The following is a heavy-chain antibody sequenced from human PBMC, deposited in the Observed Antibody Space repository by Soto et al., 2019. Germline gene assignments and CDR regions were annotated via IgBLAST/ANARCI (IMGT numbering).Heavy chain of an antibody. CDR2: IYYSRSV. D-gene: IGHD3-10*01. V-gene: IGHV4-39*01. J-gene: IGHJ4*02. Sequence: SETLSLTCSVSGGFISSDGFYWGWIRQPPGKGLEWIGSIYYSRSVYYSPSLRSRATISVDTSKNQVSLKLSPVAATDTAVYYCARHRGYNYGHVDYWGPGTLVTVSS. CDR3: ARHRGYNYGHVDY. CDR1: GGFISSDGFY.